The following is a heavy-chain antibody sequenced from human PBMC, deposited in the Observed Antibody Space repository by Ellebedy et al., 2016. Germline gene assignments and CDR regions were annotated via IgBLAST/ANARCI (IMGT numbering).Heavy chain of an antibody. CDR2: IIPILGIA. D-gene: IGHD3-10*01. CDR3: AGGPRIRGVISYYFDY. J-gene: IGHJ4*02. CDR1: GGTFSSYA. V-gene: IGHV1-69*04. Sequence: SVKVSXXASGGTFSSYAISWVRQAPGQGLEWMGRIIPILGIANYAQKFQGRVTITADKSTSTAYMELSSLRSEDTAVYYCAGGPRIRGVISYYFDYWGQGTLVTVSS.